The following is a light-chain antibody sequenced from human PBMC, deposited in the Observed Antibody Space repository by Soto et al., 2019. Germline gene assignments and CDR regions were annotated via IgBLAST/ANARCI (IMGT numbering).Light chain of an antibody. J-gene: IGLJ1*01. CDR1: SSDVGDFDC. CDR2: EVS. V-gene: IGLV2-14*01. CDR3: SSYTSSNTFYV. Sequence: QSALTQPASVSGSPGQSITISCTGTSSDVGDFDCVSWYQQHPGKAPKLMIYEVSDRPSGVSNRFSGSKSGNTASLTISGLQAEDEADYYCSSYTSSNTFYVFGTGTKVTVL.